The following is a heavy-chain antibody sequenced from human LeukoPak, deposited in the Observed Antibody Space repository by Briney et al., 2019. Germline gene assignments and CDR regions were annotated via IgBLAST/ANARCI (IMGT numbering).Heavy chain of an antibody. CDR3: ARDPDGELLGGPNWFDP. Sequence: GGSLRLSCAASGFTFSDYYMSWIRQAPGKGPEWVSYISSSGSTIYYADSVKGRFTISRDNAKNSLYLQMNSLRAGDTAVYYCARDPDGELLGGPNWFDPWGQGTLVTVSS. CDR1: GFTFSDYY. CDR2: ISSSGSTI. D-gene: IGHD3-10*01. V-gene: IGHV3-11*01. J-gene: IGHJ5*02.